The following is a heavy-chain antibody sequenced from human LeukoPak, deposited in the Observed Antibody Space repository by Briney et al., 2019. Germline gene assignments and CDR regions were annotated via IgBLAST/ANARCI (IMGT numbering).Heavy chain of an antibody. D-gene: IGHD3-3*01. V-gene: IGHV3-21*01. J-gene: IGHJ5*02. Sequence: GGSLRLSCAASGFTFSSHSMNWVRQAPGKGLEWVSSISSSSSYIYYADSVKGRFTISRDNAKNSLYLQMNSLRAEDTAVYYCARDRSIPIFGVVSIQVDWLDPWGQGTLVTVSS. CDR1: GFTFSSHS. CDR3: ARDRSIPIFGVVSIQVDWLDP. CDR2: ISSSSSYI.